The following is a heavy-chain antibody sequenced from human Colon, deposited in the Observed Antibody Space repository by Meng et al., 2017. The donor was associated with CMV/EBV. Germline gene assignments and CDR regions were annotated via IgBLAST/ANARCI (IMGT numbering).Heavy chain of an antibody. D-gene: IGHD3-10*01. CDR2: VSAHNENT. J-gene: IGHJ4*02. V-gene: IGHV1-18*01. Sequence: SGNSFCNYSVNWLRQAPRRGLEWMRRVSAHNENTKYGQRYQDRVTMTTDTSTTAAYLELRSLVSDDTAVYYCARDHDLWFAYIYGPDYWGQGTLVTVSS. CDR1: GNSFCNYS. CDR3: ARDHDLWFAYIYGPDY.